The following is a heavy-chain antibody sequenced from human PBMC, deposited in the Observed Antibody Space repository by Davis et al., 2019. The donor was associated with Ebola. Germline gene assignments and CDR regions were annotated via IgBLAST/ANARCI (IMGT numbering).Heavy chain of an antibody. D-gene: IGHD2-15*01. CDR3: AAGGLGGGFDV. V-gene: IGHV1-24*01. CDR1: EYTLNELS. J-gene: IGHJ3*01. Sequence: AASVKVSCKVSEYTLNELSIHWVRQAPGKGLEWMGYFDPEDGEALYAQKFQGRVTMTEDKSTDKAYMELSSLRSEDTAVYYCAAGGLGGGFDVWGQGTMVTVSS. CDR2: FDPEDGEA.